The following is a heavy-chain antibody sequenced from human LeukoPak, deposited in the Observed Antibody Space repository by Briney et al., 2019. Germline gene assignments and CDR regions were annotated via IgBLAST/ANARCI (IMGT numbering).Heavy chain of an antibody. D-gene: IGHD4-23*01. CDR2: VHYSGST. CDR3: AGDSGNSAFDY. CDR1: GGSIISGAYY. V-gene: IGHV4-31*03. J-gene: IGHJ4*02. Sequence: PSHTLSLTCTVSGGSIISGAYYWSWIRQHPGKGLEWIAYVHYSGSTYYNPSLKSRFTISVDTSQNQFSLKLRSVTAADTAVYYCAGDSGNSAFDYWGQGTLVTASS.